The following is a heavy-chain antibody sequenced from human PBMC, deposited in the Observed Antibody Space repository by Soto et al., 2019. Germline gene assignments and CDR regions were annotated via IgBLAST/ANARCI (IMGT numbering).Heavy chain of an antibody. CDR3: ARHGFGPLHGLVDV. CDR1: GGSITNYY. V-gene: IGHV4-59*08. D-gene: IGHD3-10*01. Sequence: QVQLQESGPGLVKPSETLSLTCTVSGGSITNYYCSWFRQPPGKGLEWIGYINYAGYSAYNLSLKWRVTLSIDASKTQFSLMLESVTATDTAVYYCARHGFGPLHGLVDVWGPGTTVIVSS. CDR2: INYAGYS. J-gene: IGHJ6*02.